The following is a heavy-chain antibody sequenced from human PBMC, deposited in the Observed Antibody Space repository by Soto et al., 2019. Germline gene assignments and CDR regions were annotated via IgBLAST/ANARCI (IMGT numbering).Heavy chain of an antibody. CDR2: ISYDGGKK. CDR3: AREGQPAAGTTCHN. CDR1: GFNFRIYA. Sequence: GGSLRLSCAASGFNFRIYAMHWVRQATGKGLEWVAVISYDGGKKYYADSVKGRFTISRDNSKNRLYVEMNSLSAEDTAVYYCAREGQPAAGTTCHNWGQGTLVTVSS. J-gene: IGHJ4*02. D-gene: IGHD6-13*01. V-gene: IGHV3-30*04.